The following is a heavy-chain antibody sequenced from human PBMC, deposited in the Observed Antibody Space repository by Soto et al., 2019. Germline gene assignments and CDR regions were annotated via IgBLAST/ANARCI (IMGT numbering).Heavy chain of an antibody. D-gene: IGHD5-18*01. CDR2: IIPIFGTA. V-gene: IGHV1-69*06. CDR3: ARGYSYGLSAS. CDR1: GGNFSSYA. Sequence: KSTCTESGGNFSSYAISWVRQAPGQGLEWMGGIIPIFGTANYAQKFQGRVTITADKSTSTAYMELSSLRSEDTAVYYCARGYSYGLSASWGMETLSPLSS. J-gene: IGHJ5*02.